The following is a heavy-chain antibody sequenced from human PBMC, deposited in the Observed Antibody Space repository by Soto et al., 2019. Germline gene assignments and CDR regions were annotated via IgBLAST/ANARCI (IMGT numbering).Heavy chain of an antibody. CDR1: GFTFSSYE. V-gene: IGHV3-48*03. CDR3: ARVRVAETCARGCNREDWFDT. Sequence: GGSLRLSCAASGFTFSSYEMNWVRQAPGKGLEWVSYISSSGSTIYYADSVKGRFTISRDNAKNSLYLQMNSLRAEDTAVYYCARVRVAETCARGCNREDWFDTWGQGTLVTVSS. D-gene: IGHD2-21*02. J-gene: IGHJ5*02. CDR2: ISSSGSTI.